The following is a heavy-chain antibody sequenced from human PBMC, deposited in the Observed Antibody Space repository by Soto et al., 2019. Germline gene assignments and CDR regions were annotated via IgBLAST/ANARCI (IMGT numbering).Heavy chain of an antibody. CDR2: IYFCGST. CDR3: ARDIHSQQPNHRGAGGYMDV. J-gene: IGHJ6*03. V-gene: IGHV4-31*11. CDR1: GGSISNGGYY. Sequence: QLQLQESGPGLVKPSQTLSLTCAVSGGSISNGGYYWSWIRQHPGKGLEWIGSIYFCGSTYYNPSLTSRGTISVATPKNQFALKLSSVTAADTSVYYCARDIHSQQPNHRGAGGYMDVWGKGTTVTVSS. D-gene: IGHD6-13*01.